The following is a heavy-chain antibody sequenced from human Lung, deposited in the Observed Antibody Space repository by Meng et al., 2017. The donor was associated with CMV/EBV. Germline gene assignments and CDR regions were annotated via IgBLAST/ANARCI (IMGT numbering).Heavy chain of an antibody. Sequence: GGSLRLXXAASGFTFSNSDMHWVRQAPGKGLEWVAFIRFDGSNKLYPDSVKGRFTISRDNSKNTLYLQMNSLRAEDTAVYYCAKDRFIVLVPASQGMDVWGQGTTVTVSS. CDR2: IRFDGSNK. J-gene: IGHJ6*02. D-gene: IGHD2-2*01. V-gene: IGHV3-30*02. CDR1: GFTFSNSD. CDR3: AKDRFIVLVPASQGMDV.